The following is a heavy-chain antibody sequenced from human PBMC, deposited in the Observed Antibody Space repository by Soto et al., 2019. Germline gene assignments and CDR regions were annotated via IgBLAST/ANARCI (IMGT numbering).Heavy chain of an antibody. J-gene: IGHJ4*02. Sequence: EVQLLESGGGLVQPGGSLRLSCAASGFTFSSYAMSWVRQAPGKGLEWVSVISGSGDSTYYADSVKGRFTISRDNSKNTLHLQMNSLRAEDTAVYYCARRTSGWYLDYWCQGTLVTVSS. CDR3: ARRTSGWYLDY. CDR2: ISGSGDST. V-gene: IGHV3-23*01. D-gene: IGHD6-19*01. CDR1: GFTFSSYA.